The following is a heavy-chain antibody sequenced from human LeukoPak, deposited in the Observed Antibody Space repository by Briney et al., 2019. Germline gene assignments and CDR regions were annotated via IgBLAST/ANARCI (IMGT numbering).Heavy chain of an antibody. CDR2: ISSGGTI. D-gene: IGHD5-24*01. Sequence: GGSLRLSCAASGFTFSIYEMNWVRQAPGKGLEWISYISSGGTIYYAESVKGRFTISRDNAKNSLYLQMNSLRAEDTAIYYCTRAEMATTYYFDSWGQGTLVTVSS. J-gene: IGHJ4*02. V-gene: IGHV3-48*03. CDR1: GFTFSIYE. CDR3: TRAEMATTYYFDS.